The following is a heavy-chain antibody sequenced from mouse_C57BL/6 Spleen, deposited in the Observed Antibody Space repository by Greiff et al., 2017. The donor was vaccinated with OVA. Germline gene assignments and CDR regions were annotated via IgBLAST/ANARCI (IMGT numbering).Heavy chain of an antibody. Sequence: VQLQQSGPGLAKPSQTLSLTCSVTGYSITSDYWNWIRKFPGTKLEYMGYISYSGSTYSNPSLNSRFSITRDTSKNPYYLQLNSVTTEDTATYYCASSSARHYDYDDAMDDWGQGTSVTVSS. D-gene: IGHD2-4*01. CDR2: ISYSGST. V-gene: IGHV3-8*01. CDR1: GYSITSDY. CDR3: ASSSARHYDYDDAMDD. J-gene: IGHJ4*01.